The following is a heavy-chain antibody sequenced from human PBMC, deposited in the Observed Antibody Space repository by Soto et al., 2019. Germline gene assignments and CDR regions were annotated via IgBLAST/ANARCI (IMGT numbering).Heavy chain of an antibody. J-gene: IGHJ4*02. D-gene: IGHD6-13*01. CDR2: TYYRSKWYA. V-gene: IGHV6-1*01. CDR3: ARYTSSWYLDY. CDR1: GDSVSSNSAA. Sequence: PSQTLSLTCAISGDSVSSNSAAWNWIRQSPSGGLEWLGRTYYRSKWYADYAISVRSRITINPDTSKNQFSLQLNSVTPEDTAVYYCARYTSSWYLDYWGQGTLVTVS.